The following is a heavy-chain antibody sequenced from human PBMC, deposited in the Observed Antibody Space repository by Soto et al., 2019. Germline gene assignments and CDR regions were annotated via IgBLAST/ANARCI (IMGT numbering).Heavy chain of an antibody. J-gene: IGHJ4*02. CDR3: ARDPWDYSVRGVITDFDY. Sequence: GGSLRLSCAASGFTFSSYSMNWVRQAPGKGLEWVSSISSSSSYIYYADSVKGRFTISRDNAKNSLYLQMNSLRAEDTAVYYCARDPWDYSVRGVITDFDYWGQGTLVTVSS. CDR2: ISSSSSYI. CDR1: GFTFSSYS. D-gene: IGHD3-10*01. V-gene: IGHV3-21*01.